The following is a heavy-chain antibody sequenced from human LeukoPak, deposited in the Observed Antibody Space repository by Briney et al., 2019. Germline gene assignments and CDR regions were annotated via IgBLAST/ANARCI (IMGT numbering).Heavy chain of an antibody. V-gene: IGHV3-30-3*01. Sequence: PGGSLRLSCAASGFTFSSYAMHWVRQAPGKGLEWVAVISYDGSNKYYADSVKGRFTISRDNSKNTLYLQMNSLRAEDTAVYYCAADTYSDILTGYRDYWGQGTLVTVSS. CDR2: ISYDGSNK. CDR1: GFTFSSYA. CDR3: AADTYSDILTGYRDY. J-gene: IGHJ4*02. D-gene: IGHD3-9*01.